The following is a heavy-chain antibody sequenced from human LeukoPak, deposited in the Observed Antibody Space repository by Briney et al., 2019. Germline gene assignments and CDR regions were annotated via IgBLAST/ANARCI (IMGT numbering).Heavy chain of an antibody. CDR2: VTDTGSR. V-gene: IGHV4-34*01. J-gene: IGHJ6*03. CDR3: ARGRWYSSGWCHYYYSIDV. Sequence: SETLSLTCAVYGGSFSGYYWTWIRQPPGQGLEWIGEVTDTGSRNYNPALRSRVTISVDTAKNQFSLKLTSVTAADTSVFYCARGRWYSSGWCHYYYSIDVWGQGTTVTVS. CDR1: GGSFSGYY. D-gene: IGHD6-19*01.